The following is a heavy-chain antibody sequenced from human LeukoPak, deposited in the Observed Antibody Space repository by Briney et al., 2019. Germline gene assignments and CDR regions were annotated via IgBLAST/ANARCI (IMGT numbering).Heavy chain of an antibody. Sequence: GESLKISCKGSGYSFTSYWIGWVRQMPGKGLEWMGIIYPGDSDTRYSPSFQGQVTISADKSISTAYLQWSSLKASDTAMYYCARVDTAMAENYNWFDPWGQGTPVTVSS. J-gene: IGHJ5*02. CDR3: ARVDTAMAENYNWFDP. CDR2: IYPGDSDT. CDR1: GYSFTSYW. V-gene: IGHV5-51*01. D-gene: IGHD5-18*01.